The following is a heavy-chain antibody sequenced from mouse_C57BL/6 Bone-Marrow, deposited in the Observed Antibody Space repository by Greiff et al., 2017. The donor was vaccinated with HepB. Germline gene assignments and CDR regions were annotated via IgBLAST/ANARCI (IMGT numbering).Heavy chain of an antibody. V-gene: IGHV5-17*01. CDR2: ISSGSSTI. Sequence: EVNVVESGGGLVKPGGSLKLSCAASGFTFSDYGMHWVRQAPEKGLEWVAYISSGSSTIYYADTVKGRFTISRDNAKNTLFLQMTSLRSEDTAMYYCAKSTVVEGYFDVWGTGTTVTVSS. CDR1: GFTFSDYG. CDR3: AKSTVVEGYFDV. J-gene: IGHJ1*03. D-gene: IGHD1-1*01.